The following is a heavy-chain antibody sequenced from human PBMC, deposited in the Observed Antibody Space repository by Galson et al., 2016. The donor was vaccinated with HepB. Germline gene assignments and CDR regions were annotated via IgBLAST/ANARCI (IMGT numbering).Heavy chain of an antibody. J-gene: IGHJ3*02. D-gene: IGHD3-10*01. CDR3: AHVSLWFGDLGAFDI. V-gene: IGHV2-5*02. CDR2: IYWDDDK. Sequence: PALVKPTQTLTLTCTFSGFSLSTSGVGVGWIRQPPGKALEWLALIYWDDDKAYTPSLKSRLTITKDTSKNQVVLSMTNVDAVDTATYHCAHVSLWFGDLGAFDIWGQGTMVTVSS. CDR1: GFSLSTSGVG.